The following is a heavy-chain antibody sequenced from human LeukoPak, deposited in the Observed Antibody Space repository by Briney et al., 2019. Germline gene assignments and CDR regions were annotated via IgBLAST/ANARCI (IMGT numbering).Heavy chain of an antibody. D-gene: IGHD3-22*01. CDR3: ASYYYDSSGYLG. CDR1: GGSISSTGDY. Sequence: KASETLSLTCTVGGGSISSTGDYWGWIRQPPGKGLEWIGSISYSGSTYYNPSLKSRVTISVDTSKNQFSLKLTSVTAADTAEYYCASYYYDSSGYLGCGQGTLVTVSS. CDR2: ISYSGST. J-gene: IGHJ4*02. V-gene: IGHV4-39*01.